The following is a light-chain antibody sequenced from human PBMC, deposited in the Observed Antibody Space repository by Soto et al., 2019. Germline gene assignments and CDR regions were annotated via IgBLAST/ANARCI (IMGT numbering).Light chain of an antibody. Sequence: IVLTQSPATRSLSPGGRATLSCRARQSVSSYLAWYQQKPGQAPRLLIYDASNRATGIPARFSGSGSGTDFTLPINSLEPEDFAVYYRQQRSNWLTVGGGTKVDIK. J-gene: IGKJ4*01. CDR1: QSVSSY. CDR3: QQRSNWLT. V-gene: IGKV3-11*01. CDR2: DAS.